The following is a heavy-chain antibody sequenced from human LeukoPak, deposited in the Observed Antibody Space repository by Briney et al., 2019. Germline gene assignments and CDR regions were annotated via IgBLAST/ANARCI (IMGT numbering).Heavy chain of an antibody. CDR1: GGSINTASYY. J-gene: IGHJ4*02. D-gene: IGHD6-13*01. V-gene: IGHV4-39*01. CDR2: ISNSGST. CDR3: ARQLGQYSTNWYLAADY. Sequence: SETLSLTCTVSGGSINTASYYWGWIRQPPGKGLEWIGSISNSGSTYYSPSLKSRITMSVDTFNNQFALNLSSVTAADTAVYYCARQLGQYSTNWYLAADYWGQGTLVTVSS.